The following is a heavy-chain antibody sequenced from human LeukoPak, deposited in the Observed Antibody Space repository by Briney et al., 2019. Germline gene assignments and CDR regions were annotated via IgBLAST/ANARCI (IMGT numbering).Heavy chain of an antibody. D-gene: IGHD6-13*01. CDR3: ARAKSSSWYGGPFDY. CDR1: GYTFTSYD. V-gene: IGHV1-8*01. Sequence: ASVKVSCKASGYTFTSYDINWVRQATGQGLERMGRMNPNSGNTGYAQKFQGRVTMTRNTSISTAYMELSSLRSEDTAVYYCARAKSSSWYGGPFDYWGQGTLVTVSS. J-gene: IGHJ4*02. CDR2: MNPNSGNT.